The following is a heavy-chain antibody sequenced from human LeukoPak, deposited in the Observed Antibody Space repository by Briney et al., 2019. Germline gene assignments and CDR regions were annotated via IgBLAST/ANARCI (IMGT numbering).Heavy chain of an antibody. CDR1: GFTFSSYW. CDR2: IKQDGSEK. CDR3: ARGAYYYDSSGPRDY. D-gene: IGHD3-22*01. Sequence: GALRLSCAASGFTFSSYWMSWVRQAPGKGLEWVANIKQDGSEKYYVDSVTGRFTISRDNTKNSLYLQMNSLRADDTAVYYCARGAYYYDSSGPRDYWGQGTLVTVSS. J-gene: IGHJ4*02. V-gene: IGHV3-7*01.